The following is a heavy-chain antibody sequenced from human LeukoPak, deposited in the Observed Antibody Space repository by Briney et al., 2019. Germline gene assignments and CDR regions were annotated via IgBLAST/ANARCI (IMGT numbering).Heavy chain of an antibody. D-gene: IGHD3-22*01. CDR3: AKDEAHGPHMIVVVHDAFDI. CDR2: ISSSSSYI. Sequence: GGSLRLSCAASGFTFSSYSMNWVRQAPGKGLEWVSSISSSSSYIYYADSVKGRFTISRDNAKNSLYLQMNSLRAEDTAVYYCAKDEAHGPHMIVVVHDAFDIWGQGTMVTVSS. V-gene: IGHV3-21*04. CDR1: GFTFSSYS. J-gene: IGHJ3*02.